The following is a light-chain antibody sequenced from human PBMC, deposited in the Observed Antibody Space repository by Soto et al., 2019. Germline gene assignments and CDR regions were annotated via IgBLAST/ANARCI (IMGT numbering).Light chain of an antibody. CDR3: LQDYNYPRT. CDR1: QGIRND. CDR2: AAS. J-gene: IGKJ1*01. V-gene: IGKV1-6*01. Sequence: AIQMTQSPSSLSASVGDRVTITCRASQGIRNDLGWYQQKPGKAPNLLIYAASSLLSGVPSRFSGSGSGKDFTLTISSLQPEDFATYYCLQDYNYPRTFGQGTKVEIK.